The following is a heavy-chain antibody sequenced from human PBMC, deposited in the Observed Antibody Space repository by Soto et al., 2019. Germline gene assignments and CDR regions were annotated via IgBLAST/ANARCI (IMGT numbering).Heavy chain of an antibody. V-gene: IGHV4-34*01. CDR3: AGGLVWGIGRSNYYYGMDV. J-gene: IGHJ6*04. CDR1: GGSFSGYY. Sequence: TSETLSLTCAVYGGSFSGYYWSWMRQPPGKGLEWTGELNHSGSTNSNPSLRSRVTIPVDTSKNQFSLKLSSVTAADTAVYYCAGGLVWGIGRSNYYYGMDVWDRGPTVAVAS. CDR2: LNHSGST. D-gene: IGHD6-13*01.